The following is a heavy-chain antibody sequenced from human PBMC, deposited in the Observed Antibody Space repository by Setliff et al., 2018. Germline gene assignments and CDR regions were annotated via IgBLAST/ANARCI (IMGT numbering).Heavy chain of an antibody. Sequence: ASVKVSCKASGYTFTNCGISWVRQAPGQGLEWMGWISAYTGNTYSAQKFQGRLTMTTDTSTTTAYMELRSLRSDDTAVYYCSRLVRYCTRTSCQRASGDDYWGQGTLVTVSS. V-gene: IGHV1-18*01. CDR3: SRLVRYCTRTSCQRASGDDY. CDR2: ISAYTGNT. CDR1: GYTFTNCG. J-gene: IGHJ4*02. D-gene: IGHD2-2*01.